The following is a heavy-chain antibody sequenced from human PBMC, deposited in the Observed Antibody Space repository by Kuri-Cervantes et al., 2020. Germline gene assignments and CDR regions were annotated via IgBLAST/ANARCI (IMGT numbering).Heavy chain of an antibody. CDR2: XSAXXXNT. J-gene: IGHJ5*02. CDR3: AGGYYGSGRYFKFWFDP. V-gene: IGHV1-18*01. Sequence: ASVKVXXXASXYTXXSYGISWVRQAPXQGXXWMXXXSAXXXNTXXAQTLQXRVTXTXDTSTXXXYMVLRSXXSDDTPVYXCAGGYYGSGRYFKFWFDPWGQGTLVTVSS. D-gene: IGHD3-10*01. CDR1: XYTXXSYG.